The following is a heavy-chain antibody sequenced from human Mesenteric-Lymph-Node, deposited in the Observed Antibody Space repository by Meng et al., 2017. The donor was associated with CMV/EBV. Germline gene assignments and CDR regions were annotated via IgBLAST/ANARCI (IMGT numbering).Heavy chain of an antibody. Sequence: SVKVSCKLSGGTFSNFAFSWVRQAPGQGLEWMGGIIPIMGTTNYAQKFQGRVTIIADKSTSTSYMELTSLRSDDTAVYYCASPFSVIYLDYLFDYWGQGTVVTVSS. D-gene: IGHD4-11*01. V-gene: IGHV1-69*06. CDR3: ASPFSVIYLDYLFDY. J-gene: IGHJ4*02. CDR2: IIPIMGTT. CDR1: GGTFSNFA.